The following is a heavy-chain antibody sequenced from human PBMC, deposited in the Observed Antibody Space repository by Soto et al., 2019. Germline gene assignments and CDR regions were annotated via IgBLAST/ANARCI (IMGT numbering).Heavy chain of an antibody. CDR1: GYTLTGYA. Sequence: ALVKVSCKASGYTLTGYAMHWVRQAPGQRLEWMGWINAGNGNTKYSQEFQGRVTITRDTSASTAYMELSSLRSEDTAVYYCARAVAVPADFDYWGQGTLVTVSS. D-gene: IGHD6-19*01. V-gene: IGHV1-3*01. CDR2: INAGNGNT. J-gene: IGHJ4*02. CDR3: ARAVAVPADFDY.